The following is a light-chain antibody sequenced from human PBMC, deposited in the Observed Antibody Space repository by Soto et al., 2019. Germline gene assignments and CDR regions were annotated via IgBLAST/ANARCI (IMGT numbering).Light chain of an antibody. V-gene: IGKV1-39*01. CDR3: QQSYSMPWT. J-gene: IGKJ1*01. Sequence: DIQMTQSPSSLSASVGDRVTITCRASQNINIFLNWYQQTPGKAPNVLIYAASNLQSGVPSRFSASGSGADFTLTISSLEPEDFATYYCQQSYSMPWTFGQGTKVEVK. CDR1: QNINIF. CDR2: AAS.